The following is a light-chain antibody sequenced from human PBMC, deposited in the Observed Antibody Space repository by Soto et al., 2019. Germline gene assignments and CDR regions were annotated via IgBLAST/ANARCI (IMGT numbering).Light chain of an antibody. J-gene: IGLJ1*01. CDR1: SSNIGAGYD. Sequence: QSVLSQPPSVSGAPGQRVTISCTGSSSNIGAGYDAHWFQQVPGTAPKLLIYGSTNRPSGVPDRFSGSKSGTSASLATTGLQAEDEADYYWQSYDSRLGGNYLFGIGTKVIVL. CDR2: GST. V-gene: IGLV1-40*01. CDR3: QSYDSRLGGNYL.